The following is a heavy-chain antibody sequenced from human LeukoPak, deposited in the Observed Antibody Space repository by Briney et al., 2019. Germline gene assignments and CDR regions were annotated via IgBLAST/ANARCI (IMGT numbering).Heavy chain of an antibody. CDR3: ARLRSITMIVVAHVDAFDI. J-gene: IGHJ3*02. Sequence: GSSVKVSCKASGGTFSSYTISWVRQAPGQGLEWMGRIIPILCIANYAQKFQGRVTITADKSTSTAYMELSSLRSEDTAVYYCARLRSITMIVVAHVDAFDIWGQGTMVTVSS. V-gene: IGHV1-69*02. CDR2: IIPILCIA. D-gene: IGHD3-22*01. CDR1: GGTFSSYT.